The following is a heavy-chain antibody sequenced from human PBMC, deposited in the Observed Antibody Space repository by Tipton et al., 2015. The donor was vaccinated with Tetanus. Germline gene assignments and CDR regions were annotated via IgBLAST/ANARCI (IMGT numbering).Heavy chain of an antibody. Sequence: GLVKPSETLSLTCTVSGGSISSRSHYWGWIRLPPGKGLEWIGYVSHSGRTNSNPSLKSRITISIDTSKNHFSLELTSVTAADTALYYCARGVRYSGSSFHWFDTWGQGTLVTVSS. J-gene: IGHJ5*02. CDR2: VSHSGRT. CDR1: GGSISSRSHY. D-gene: IGHD6-6*01. V-gene: IGHV4-61*03. CDR3: ARGVRYSGSSFHWFDT.